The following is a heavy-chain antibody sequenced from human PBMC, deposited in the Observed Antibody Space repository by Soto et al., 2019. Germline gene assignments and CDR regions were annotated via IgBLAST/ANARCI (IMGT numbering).Heavy chain of an antibody. CDR2: IWYDGSNK. D-gene: IGHD1-26*01. V-gene: IGHV3-33*01. Sequence: ESGGGVVQPGRSLRLSCAASGFTFSSYGMHWVRQAPGKGLEWVAVIWYDGSNKYYADSVKGRFTISRDNSKNTLYLQMNSMRAEDTAVYYCARDSGSYYADYWGQGPLVTVSS. CDR3: ARDSGSYYADY. CDR1: GFTFSSYG. J-gene: IGHJ4*02.